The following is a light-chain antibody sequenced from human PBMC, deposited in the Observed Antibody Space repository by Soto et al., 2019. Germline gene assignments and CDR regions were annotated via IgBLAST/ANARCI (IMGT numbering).Light chain of an antibody. CDR2: GAS. V-gene: IGKV3-20*01. J-gene: IGKJ2*01. CDR3: QQYGSSQYT. Sequence: EIVLTQSPGTLSLSPGERATLSCRASQSVNTNYLAWYQQKPGQAPRLLIYGASRRATGIPDRFSGSGSGTDFALTISSLGPEDVAVYYCQQYGSSQYTFGQVTKLEIK. CDR1: QSVNTNY.